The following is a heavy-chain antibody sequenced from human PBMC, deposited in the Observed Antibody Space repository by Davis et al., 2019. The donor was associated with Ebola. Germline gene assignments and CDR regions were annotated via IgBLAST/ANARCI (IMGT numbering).Heavy chain of an antibody. CDR3: ARGPRGSSSWYGASDY. CDR2: IYHSGST. J-gene: IGHJ4*02. V-gene: IGHV4-38-2*02. CDR1: GYSISSGYY. D-gene: IGHD6-13*01. Sequence: PSETLSLTCTVSGYSISSGYYWGWIRQPPGKGLEWIGSIYHSGSTYYNPSLKSRVTISVDTSKNQFSLKLSSVTAADTAVYYCARGPRGSSSWYGASDYWGQGTLVTVSS.